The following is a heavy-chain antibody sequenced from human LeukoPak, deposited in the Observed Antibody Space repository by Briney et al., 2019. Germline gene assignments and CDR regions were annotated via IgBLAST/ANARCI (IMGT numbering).Heavy chain of an antibody. CDR3: APSGDSSGYYYLPFDY. CDR1: GFTFSSYD. D-gene: IGHD3-22*01. V-gene: IGHV3-30*02. J-gene: IGHJ4*02. Sequence: GGSLRLSCTASGFTFSSYDMQWVRQAPGKGLEWVAFIRYDGSNKYYADSVKGRFTISRDNSKNTLYLQMNSLRAEDTAVYYCAPSGDSSGYYYLPFDYWGQGTLVTVSS. CDR2: IRYDGSNK.